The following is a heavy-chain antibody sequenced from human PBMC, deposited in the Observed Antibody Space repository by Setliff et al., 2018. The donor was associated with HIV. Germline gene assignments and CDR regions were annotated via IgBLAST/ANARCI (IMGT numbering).Heavy chain of an antibody. J-gene: IGHJ5*02. V-gene: IGHV3-7*01. CDR2: IKHYGSEK. CDR1: GFRFSNYW. CDR3: AREISFGGVLGDGEPALQRCTVGVFVIRKNVCKPLQGLP. D-gene: IGHD3-16*02. Sequence: GGSLRLSCAASGFRFSNYWMSWVRQAPGKGLEWVANIKHYGSEKHYVDSVEGRFTISRDNAKNSLYLQMNSLRVEDTAVYYCAREISFGGVLGDGEPALQRCTVGVFVIRKNVCKPLQGLPWG.